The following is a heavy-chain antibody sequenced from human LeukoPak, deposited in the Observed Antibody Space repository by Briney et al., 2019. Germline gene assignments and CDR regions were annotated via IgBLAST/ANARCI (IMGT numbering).Heavy chain of an antibody. CDR2: IASDGRVK. Sequence: GGSLRLSCAASGFTFNRYGMHWVRQAPGKGLEWVSVIASDGRVKKYADSVKGRFTISRDTSKKTLYLQMNSLRTEDTAVYFCARDREAVTGPFDYWGPGTLVTVPS. J-gene: IGHJ4*02. CDR3: ARDREAVTGPFDY. D-gene: IGHD6-19*01. CDR1: GFTFNRYG. V-gene: IGHV3-30*03.